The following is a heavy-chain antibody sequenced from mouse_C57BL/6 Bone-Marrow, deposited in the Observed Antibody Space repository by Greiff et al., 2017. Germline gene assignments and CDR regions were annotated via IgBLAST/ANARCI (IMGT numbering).Heavy chain of an antibody. CDR2: IDPENGDT. CDR3: TTFWSTYDYDGYYAMDY. CDR1: GFNIKDDY. V-gene: IGHV14-4*01. Sequence: EVQLVESGAELVRPGASVKLSCTASGFNIKDDYMHWVKQRPEQGLEWIGWIDPENGDTEYASKFQGKATITADTSSNTAYLQLSSLTSEDTAVYYCTTFWSTYDYDGYYAMDYWGQGTSVTVSS. D-gene: IGHD2-4*01. J-gene: IGHJ4*01.